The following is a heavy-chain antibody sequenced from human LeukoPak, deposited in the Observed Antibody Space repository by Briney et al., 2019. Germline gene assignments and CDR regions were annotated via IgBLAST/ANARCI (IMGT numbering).Heavy chain of an antibody. V-gene: IGHV1-8*01. Sequence: VSVKVSCKASGYTFTSYDINWARQATGQGLEWMGWMNPNSGNTGYAQKFQGRVTMTRNTSISTAYMELSSLRSEDTAVYYCARGSRMGWLQTYWGQGTLVTVSS. CDR2: MNPNSGNT. D-gene: IGHD5-24*01. CDR1: GYTFTSYD. J-gene: IGHJ4*02. CDR3: ARGSRMGWLQTY.